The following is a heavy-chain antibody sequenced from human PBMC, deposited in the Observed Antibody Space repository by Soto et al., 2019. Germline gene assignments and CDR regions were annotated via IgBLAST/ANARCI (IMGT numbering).Heavy chain of an antibody. Sequence: GSGPTLVNPTQTLTLTCPFSGFSLSTSGVGVGWIRQPPGKALEWLALIYWNDDKRYSPSLKSRLTITKDTSKNQVVLTMTNMDPVDTATYYCAHSRFLEWLLFGTGGDYGMDVWGQGTTVTVSS. J-gene: IGHJ6*02. CDR3: AHSRFLEWLLFGTGGDYGMDV. CDR2: IYWNDDK. CDR1: GFSLSTSGVG. V-gene: IGHV2-5*01. D-gene: IGHD3-3*01.